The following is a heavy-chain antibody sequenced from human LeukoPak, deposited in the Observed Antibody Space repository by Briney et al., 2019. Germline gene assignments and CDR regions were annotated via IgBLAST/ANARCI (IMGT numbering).Heavy chain of an antibody. V-gene: IGHV4-39*07. CDR3: ARVERGDYLGS. J-gene: IGHJ5*02. CDR2: IYYSGST. CDR1: GGSISSSSYY. D-gene: IGHD4-17*01. Sequence: SETLSLTCTVSGGSISSSSYYWGWIRQPPGKGLEWIGSIYYSGSTYYNPSLKSRVTISVDTSKNQFSLKLSSVTAADTAVYYCARVERGDYLGSWGQGTLVTVSS.